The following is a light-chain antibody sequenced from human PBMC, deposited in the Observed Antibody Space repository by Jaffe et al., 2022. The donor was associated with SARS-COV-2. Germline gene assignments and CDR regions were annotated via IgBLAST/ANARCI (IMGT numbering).Light chain of an antibody. CDR3: QQYDNVPPT. Sequence: DIQMTQSPSSLSASVGDRVTITCQASQDISNNLNWYQQKPDKAPELLIYDASNLDTGVSSRFSGSGSGTDFTLTISSLQPEDIATYHCQQYDNVPPTFGQGTRLEIK. V-gene: IGKV1-33*01. CDR1: QDISNN. CDR2: DAS. J-gene: IGKJ5*01.